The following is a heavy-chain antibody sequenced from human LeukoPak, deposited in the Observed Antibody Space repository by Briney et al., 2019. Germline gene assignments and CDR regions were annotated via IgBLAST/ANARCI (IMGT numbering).Heavy chain of an antibody. CDR1: GGSISSGGYS. CDR3: ARVKREMATIIAFDI. Sequence: SETLSLTCAVSGGSISSGGYSWSWIRQPPGKGLEWIGYIYYSGSTYYNPSLKSRVTISVDTSKNQSSLKLSSVTAADTAVYYCARVKREMATIIAFDIWGQGTMVTVSS. V-gene: IGHV4-30-4*07. J-gene: IGHJ3*02. D-gene: IGHD5-24*01. CDR2: IYYSGST.